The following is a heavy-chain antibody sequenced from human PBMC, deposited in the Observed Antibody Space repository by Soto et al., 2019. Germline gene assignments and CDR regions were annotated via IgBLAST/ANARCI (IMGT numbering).Heavy chain of an antibody. CDR2: IWYDGSNK. Sequence: QVQLVESGGGVVQPGRSLRLSCAASGFTFSSYGMHWVRQAPGKGLEWVAVIWYDGSNKYYADSVKGRFTFSRDNSKYTLYLQMNSLRAEDTAVYYCARDATYSSGWLDFDYWGQGTLVTVSS. CDR3: ARDATYSSGWLDFDY. J-gene: IGHJ4*02. CDR1: GFTFSSYG. D-gene: IGHD6-19*01. V-gene: IGHV3-33*01.